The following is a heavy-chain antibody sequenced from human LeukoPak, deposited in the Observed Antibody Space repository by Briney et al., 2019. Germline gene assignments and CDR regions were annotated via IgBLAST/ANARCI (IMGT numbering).Heavy chain of an antibody. Sequence: ASVKVSCKAFGGTFSSYAISWVRQAPGQGLEWMGGIIPIFGTANYAQKFQGRVTITADKSTSTAYMELSSLRSEDTAVYYCARDYYGSGSYIYWGQGTLVTVSS. CDR3: ARDYYGSGSYIY. V-gene: IGHV1-69*06. D-gene: IGHD3-10*01. CDR2: IIPIFGTA. CDR1: GGTFSSYA. J-gene: IGHJ4*02.